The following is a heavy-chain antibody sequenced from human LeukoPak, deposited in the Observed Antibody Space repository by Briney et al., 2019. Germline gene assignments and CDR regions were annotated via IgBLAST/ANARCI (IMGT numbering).Heavy chain of an antibody. CDR1: GYTFTSYG. D-gene: IGHD3-10*01. Sequence: ASVKVSCKASGYTFTSYGISWVRQAPGQGLEWMGWISAYNGNTNYAQKLQGRVTMTTDTSTSTAYMELRSLRSDDTAVYYCARGDALWGSGSSYYYYYYMDVWGKGTTVTVSS. CDR3: ARGDALWGSGSSYYYYYYMDV. CDR2: ISAYNGNT. J-gene: IGHJ6*03. V-gene: IGHV1-18*01.